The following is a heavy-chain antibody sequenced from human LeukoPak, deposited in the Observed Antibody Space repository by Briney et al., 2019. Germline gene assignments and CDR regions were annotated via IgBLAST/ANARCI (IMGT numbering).Heavy chain of an antibody. J-gene: IGHJ4*02. CDR2: IDNDGGST. CDR3: ARSSFPYYFDY. V-gene: IGHV3-74*01. Sequence: GGSLGLSCAASGFTFSDYWMHWVRQAPGKGLVWVSRIDNDGGSTTYADSVKGRFTISRDNAKNTLYLQMNSVRAEDTAVYYCARSSFPYYFDYWGQGTLVTVSS. D-gene: IGHD3-16*01. CDR1: GFTFSDYW.